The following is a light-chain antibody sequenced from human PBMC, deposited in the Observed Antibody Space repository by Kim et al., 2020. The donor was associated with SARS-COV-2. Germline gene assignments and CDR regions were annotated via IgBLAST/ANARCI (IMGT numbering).Light chain of an antibody. CDR2: DAS. V-gene: IGKV3-11*01. CDR1: QSASSY. Sequence: SLSTGERATLSCRASQSASSYLAWYQQKPGQAPRLLIYDASNRATGISARFSGSGSGTDFTLTISSLEPEDFAVYYCQQRSNWPRTFGQGTKLYI. J-gene: IGKJ2*01. CDR3: QQRSNWPRT.